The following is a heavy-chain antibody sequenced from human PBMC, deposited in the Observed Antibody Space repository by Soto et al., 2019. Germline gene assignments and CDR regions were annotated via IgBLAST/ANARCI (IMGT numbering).Heavy chain of an antibody. Sequence: QVQLQESGPGLVKPSQTLSLTCSVSGGSISSGDYYWSWIRQSPGKGLEWIAYIYYSGIIYYNPALKSRVTMSRDTSKNQFFRNLESVTAADTAMYYCAREVGEVDYSSSSDAFDIWGQGTMVTVSS. CDR3: AREVGEVDYSSSSDAFDI. J-gene: IGHJ3*02. CDR1: GGSISSGDYY. D-gene: IGHD6-6*01. V-gene: IGHV4-30-4*01. CDR2: IYYSGII.